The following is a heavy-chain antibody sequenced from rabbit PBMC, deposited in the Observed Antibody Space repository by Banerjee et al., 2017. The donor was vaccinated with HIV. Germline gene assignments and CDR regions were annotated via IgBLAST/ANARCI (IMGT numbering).Heavy chain of an antibody. V-gene: IGHV1S45*01. J-gene: IGHJ6*01. CDR1: GFSFSSSYW. CDR3: ARYSGTVIGAGYGMDL. Sequence: QEQLEESGGGLVKPEGSLTLTCTASGFSFSSSYWICWVRQAPGKGLEWIACIYAGSSGSTYYASWAKGRFTISKTSSTTVTLQMTSLTVADTATYFCARYSGTVIGAGYGMDLWGQGTLVTDS. CDR2: IYAGSSGST. D-gene: IGHD1-1*01.